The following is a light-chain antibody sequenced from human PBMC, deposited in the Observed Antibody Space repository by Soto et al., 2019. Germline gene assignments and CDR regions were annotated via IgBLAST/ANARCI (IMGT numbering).Light chain of an antibody. CDR2: GAS. CDR3: QKYNSAPWT. Sequence: DIQMTQSPSSLSASVGDRVTITCRASQDISIYIAWYQQKPGKVPKLLIYGASTLQSGVPSRFSGSGSGTDFTLTISSLQPEDVATYYCQKYNSAPWTFGQGPKVEIK. CDR1: QDISIY. J-gene: IGKJ1*01. V-gene: IGKV1-27*01.